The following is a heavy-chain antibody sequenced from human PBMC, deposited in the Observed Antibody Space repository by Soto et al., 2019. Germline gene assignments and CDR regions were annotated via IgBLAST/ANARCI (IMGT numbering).Heavy chain of an antibody. CDR2: FFYSGST. D-gene: IGHD2-21*02. J-gene: IGHJ4*02. V-gene: IGHV4-39*01. CDR1: GGSISSSIYY. CDR3: AGQVVTASSPIYYFDY. Sequence: PSETLSITCTVSGGSISSSIYYGGWIRQPPGKGLEWIGSFFYSGSTYYNPSLKSRVTISVDTSKIHFSLKLYSVTAADTAMYYCAGQVVTASSPIYYFDYWGQG.